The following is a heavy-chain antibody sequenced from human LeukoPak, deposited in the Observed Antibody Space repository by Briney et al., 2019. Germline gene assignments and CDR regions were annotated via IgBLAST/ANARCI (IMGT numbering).Heavy chain of an antibody. CDR1: GFTFSSYS. Sequence: GGSLRLYCSASGFTFSSYSMNWVRQAPGKGLGWVSSISSGSTYIYYADSVKGRFTLSRDNAKNSLYLQMNSLRAEDTAVYYCASSSGASWGYFDYWGQGTLVTVSS. CDR3: ASSSGASWGYFDY. CDR2: ISSGSTYI. D-gene: IGHD2-15*01. V-gene: IGHV3-21*01. J-gene: IGHJ4*02.